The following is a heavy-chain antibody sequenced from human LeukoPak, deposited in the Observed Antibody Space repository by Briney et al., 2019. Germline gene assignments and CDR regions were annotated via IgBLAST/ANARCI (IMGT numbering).Heavy chain of an antibody. CDR2: ISSDVSNK. D-gene: IGHD4-23*01. V-gene: IGHV3-30-3*01. CDR1: GCTFSAYA. J-gene: IGHJ3*01. CDR3: ARARGGNSYDAFDV. Sequence: GGSLRLSCAASGCTFSAYAIHWVRQAPGKGLDWVAGISSDVSNKYYADSVKGRFTVSRDNSKNTLYLQMNSLRAEDTAVYYCARARGGNSYDAFDVWGQGTMVTVSS.